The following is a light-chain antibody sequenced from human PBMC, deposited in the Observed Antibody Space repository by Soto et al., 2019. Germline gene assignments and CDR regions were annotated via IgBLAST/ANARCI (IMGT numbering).Light chain of an antibody. CDR1: QSVSSN. CDR2: GAS. CDR3: QQYNNWPFPSWT. V-gene: IGKV3-15*01. J-gene: IGKJ1*01. Sequence: EIVMTQSPATLSVSPGERATLSCRASQSVSSNLAWYQQKPGQAPRLLIYGASTRATGIPARFSGSGSGTEFTHTISSLQSADFAVYYCQQYNNWPFPSWTFGQGTKVEIK.